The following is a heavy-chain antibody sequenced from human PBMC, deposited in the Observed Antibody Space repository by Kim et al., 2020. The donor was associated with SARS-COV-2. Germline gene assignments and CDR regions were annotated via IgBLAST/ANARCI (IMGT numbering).Heavy chain of an antibody. CDR1: GFTFSSYA. Sequence: GGSLRLSCAASGFTFSSYAMSWVRQAPGKGLEWVSAISGSGGSTYYADSVKGRFTISRDNSKNTLYLQMNSLRAEDTAVYYCAKEDEQELVSYGEGMDVCGQGTTVTVSS. CDR3: AKEDEQELVSYGEGMDV. CDR2: ISGSGGST. J-gene: IGHJ6*02. V-gene: IGHV3-23*01. D-gene: IGHD6-13*01.